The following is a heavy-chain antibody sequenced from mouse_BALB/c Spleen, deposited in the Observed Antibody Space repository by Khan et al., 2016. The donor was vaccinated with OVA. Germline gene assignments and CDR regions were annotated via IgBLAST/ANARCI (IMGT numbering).Heavy chain of an antibody. D-gene: IGHD2-3*01. V-gene: IGHV5-12*02. CDR2: ISNRGSTT. Sequence: EVELVESGGGLVQPGGSLKLSCATSGFTFSDYYMYWVRQTPEKRLEWVAYISNRGSTTYYPDTLRGRFTISRDNAKNTLYLRMSRLKSEDTAIYYCAREGDDGGLAYWGQGTLVTVSA. CDR1: GFTFSDYY. CDR3: AREGDDGGLAY. J-gene: IGHJ3*01.